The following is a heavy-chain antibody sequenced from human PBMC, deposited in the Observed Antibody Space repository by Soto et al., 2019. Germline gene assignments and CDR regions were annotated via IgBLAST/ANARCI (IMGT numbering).Heavy chain of an antibody. J-gene: IGHJ1*01. V-gene: IGHV1-69*12. CDR1: GGTFSSYA. D-gene: IGHD6-19*01. CDR3: AQIADSSGWYLSYFQH. CDR2: IIPIFGTA. Sequence: QVQLVQSGAEVKKPGSSVKVSCKASGGTFSSYAISWVRQAPGQGLEWMGGIIPIFGTANYAQKFQGRVTITADDSTSTAYMELSSLRSEDTAGYYCAQIADSSGWYLSYFQHWGQGTLVTVSS.